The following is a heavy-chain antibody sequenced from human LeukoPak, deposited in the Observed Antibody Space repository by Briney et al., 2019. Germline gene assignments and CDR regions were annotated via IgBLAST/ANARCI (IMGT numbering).Heavy chain of an antibody. J-gene: IGHJ6*03. D-gene: IGHD5-18*01. CDR1: GFTVSSNY. CDR2: IYSGGST. V-gene: IGHV3-53*05. CDR3: AKSHTDYYYYMDV. Sequence: PGGSLRLSCAASGFTVSSNYMSWVRQAPGKGLEWVSVIYSGGSTYYADSVKGRFTISRDNSKNTLYLQMNSLRAEDTAVYYCAKSHTDYYYYMDVWGKGTTVTVSS.